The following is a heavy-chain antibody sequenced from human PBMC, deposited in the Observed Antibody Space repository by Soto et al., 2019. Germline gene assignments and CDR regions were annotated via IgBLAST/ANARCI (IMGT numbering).Heavy chain of an antibody. Sequence: GASVKVSCKASGYTFTSYGISWVRQAPGQGLEWMGWISGYNGNTKYAQKVQGRVTLTTDTSTSTAYMELRSLRSDDTAVYYCARDKMVDSLRLGACEVWGQGNPVIISS. D-gene: IGHD3-16*01. CDR2: ISGYNGNT. J-gene: IGHJ4*01. CDR1: GYTFTSYG. V-gene: IGHV1-18*04. CDR3: ARDKMVDSLRLGACEV.